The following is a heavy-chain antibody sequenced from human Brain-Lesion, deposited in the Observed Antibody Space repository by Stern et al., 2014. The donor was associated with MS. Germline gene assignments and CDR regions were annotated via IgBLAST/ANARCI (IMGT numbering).Heavy chain of an antibody. D-gene: IGHD2-2*01. CDR2: IYYSGTT. CDR3: ARDHFTTSLDV. J-gene: IGHJ6*02. CDR1: GGSISSDNYY. Sequence: QVQLQESGPGLVKPSQTLSLTCTVSGGSISSDNYYWTWIRQHPGQGLEWIGHIYYSGTTYYNPSLKSRVSITVDTSKNLFSLRLSSVTAADTADYYCARDHFTTSLDVWGQGTTVTVS. V-gene: IGHV4-31*03.